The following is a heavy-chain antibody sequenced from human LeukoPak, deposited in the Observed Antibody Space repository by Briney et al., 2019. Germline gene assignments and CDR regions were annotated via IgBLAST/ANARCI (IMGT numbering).Heavy chain of an antibody. J-gene: IGHJ4*02. CDR2: ISSGSSTI. Sequence: GGSLRLSCVASAFTFSSQSMNWVRQAPGKGLEWVSYISSGSSTIYYADSVKGRLTISRDNAKNSLYLQMNSLRAEDTAVYYCAKGGDSSGWYFDYWGQGTLVTVSS. V-gene: IGHV3-48*01. CDR3: AKGGDSSGWYFDY. D-gene: IGHD6-19*01. CDR1: AFTFSSQS.